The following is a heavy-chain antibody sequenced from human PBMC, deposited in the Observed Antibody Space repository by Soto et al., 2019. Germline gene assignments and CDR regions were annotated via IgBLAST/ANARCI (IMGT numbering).Heavy chain of an antibody. CDR2: INPSGGST. CDR3: ARDPSRYCSGGSCFLLDV. CDR1: GYTFTSYY. Sequence: ASVKVSCKASGYTFTSYYMHWVRQAPGQGLEWMGIINPSGGSTSYAQKFQGRVTMTRDTSTSTVYMELSSLRSEDTAVYYCARDPSRYCSGGSCFLLDVWGQGTTVTVSS. J-gene: IGHJ6*02. V-gene: IGHV1-46*01. D-gene: IGHD2-15*01.